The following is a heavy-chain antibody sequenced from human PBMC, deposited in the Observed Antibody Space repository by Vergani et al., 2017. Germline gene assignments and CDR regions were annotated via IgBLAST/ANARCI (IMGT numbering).Heavy chain of an antibody. V-gene: IGHV4-39*01. J-gene: IGHJ6*03. CDR1: GGSIRSTFYY. D-gene: IGHD6-13*01. CDR2: IYYSGST. Sequence: QLQLQESDPGLVKPSETLSLTCTVSGGSIRSTFYYWGWIRQPPGKGLEWIGTIYYSGSTYYNLSLKSRVTISVDTSKNQFSLKLNSVTAAVTAVYYCARHKEQLVPGNYYYYGYMDVWVKGSTVTVSS. CDR3: ARHKEQLVPGNYYYYGYMDV.